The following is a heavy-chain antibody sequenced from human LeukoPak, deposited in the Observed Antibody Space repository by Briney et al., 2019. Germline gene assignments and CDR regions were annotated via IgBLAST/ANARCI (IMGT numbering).Heavy chain of an antibody. Sequence: PGGSLRLSCAASGFTFSSYAMSWVRQAPGKGLEWVSAISGSGGSTYYADSVKGRFTISRDNSKNTLYLQMNSLRAEDTAVYYCAKEPDIVVVVAATHFDYWGQGTLVTVSS. CDR3: AKEPDIVVVVAATHFDY. J-gene: IGHJ4*02. V-gene: IGHV3-23*01. D-gene: IGHD2-15*01. CDR1: GFTFSSYA. CDR2: ISGSGGST.